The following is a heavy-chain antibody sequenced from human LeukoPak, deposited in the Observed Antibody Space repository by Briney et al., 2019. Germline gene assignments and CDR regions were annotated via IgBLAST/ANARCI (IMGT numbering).Heavy chain of an antibody. D-gene: IGHD6-19*01. CDR3: ARDLSSSWSMLGY. V-gene: IGHV3-20*04. Sequence: GGSLRLSCADSGFTFDDYGMSWVRQAPGQGLELVSGINWDGGATHYADSVKGRFTISRDNDKNSLYLQMNSLTTDDTAVYYCARDLSSSWSMLGYWGQGTLVTISS. CDR1: GFTFDDYG. CDR2: INWDGGAT. J-gene: IGHJ4*02.